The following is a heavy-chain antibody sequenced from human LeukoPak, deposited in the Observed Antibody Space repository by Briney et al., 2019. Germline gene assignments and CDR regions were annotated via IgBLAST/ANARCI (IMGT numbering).Heavy chain of an antibody. D-gene: IGHD2-2*01. V-gene: IGHV4-39*01. CDR2: AYYSGST. CDR3: VSSYCSSTNCCHYFYYYYMDV. CDR1: GGSISSSTYY. Sequence: PSETLSLTCTVSGGSISSSTYYWGWIRQPPGKGLEWIGSAYYSGSTYYNPSLKSRLTISVDTSKNQFSLKLSSVTAADTAVYFCVSSYCSSTNCCHYFYYYYMDVWGKGTTVTVSS. J-gene: IGHJ6*03.